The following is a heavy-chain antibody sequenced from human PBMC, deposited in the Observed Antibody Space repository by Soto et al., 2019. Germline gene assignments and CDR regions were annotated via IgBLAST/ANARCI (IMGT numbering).Heavy chain of an antibody. CDR2: IDPSVSYT. V-gene: IGHV5-10-1*01. J-gene: IGHJ6*02. Sequence: PGESLKISCQGSGYTFTNYWITWVRQMPRKGLEWIGTIDPSVSYTNYNPSFQGHVTISADKSITTAYLQWTSLKASDTAMYYCARQQAMDVWGQGTMVTVSS. CDR3: ARQQAMDV. CDR1: GYTFTNYW.